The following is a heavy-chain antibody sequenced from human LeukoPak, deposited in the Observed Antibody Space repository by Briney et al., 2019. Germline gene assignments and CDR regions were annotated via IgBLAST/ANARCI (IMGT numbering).Heavy chain of an antibody. V-gene: IGHV1-2*02. D-gene: IGHD3-16*02. Sequence: ASVKVSCKASGYTFTGYYMHWVRQAPGQGLEWMGWINPNSGGTNYAQKFQGRVTMTRDPSINTAYMELSRLRSDDTAVYYCARDEVTFGGVIGDYYYYMDVWGKGTTVTVSS. CDR1: GYTFTGYY. CDR2: INPNSGGT. J-gene: IGHJ6*03. CDR3: ARDEVTFGGVIGDYYYYMDV.